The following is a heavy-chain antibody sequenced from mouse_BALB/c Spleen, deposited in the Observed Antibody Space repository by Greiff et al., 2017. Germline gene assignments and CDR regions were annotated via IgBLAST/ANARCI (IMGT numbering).Heavy chain of an antibody. CDR3: VREGGRFAY. J-gene: IGHJ3*01. D-gene: IGHD1-1*02. V-gene: IGHV2-9-2*01. Sequence: QVQLQQSGPGLVAPSQSLSITCTVSGFSLTSYDISWIRQPPGKGLEWLGVIWTGGGTNYNSAFMSRLSISKDNSKSQVFLKMNSLQTDDTAIYYCVREGGRFAYWGQGTLVTVSA. CDR1: GFSLTSYD. CDR2: IWTGGGT.